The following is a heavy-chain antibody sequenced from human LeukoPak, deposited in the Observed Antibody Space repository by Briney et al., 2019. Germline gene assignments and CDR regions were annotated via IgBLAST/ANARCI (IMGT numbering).Heavy chain of an antibody. V-gene: IGHV4-34*01. CDR2: INHSGST. Sequence: SETLSLTCAVYGGSFSGYYWSWIRQPPGKGLEWIGEINHSGSTNYNPSLKSRVTISVDTSKNQFSLKPSSVTAADTAVYYCARGRRVVVPAASGVWFDPWGQGTLVTVSS. J-gene: IGHJ5*02. D-gene: IGHD2-2*01. CDR3: ARGRRVVVPAASGVWFDP. CDR1: GGSFSGYY.